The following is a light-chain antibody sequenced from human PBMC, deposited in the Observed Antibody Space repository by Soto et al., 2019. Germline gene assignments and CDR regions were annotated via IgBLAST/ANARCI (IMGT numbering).Light chain of an antibody. J-gene: IGKJ1*01. Sequence: DIQMTQSPSSLSASVGDRVTITCRASQTISIFLNWYQQKPGKAPKLLIYGASTLQGGVPSRFSGSGSGTDFTLTISRLQPEDFATYYCQQSYGSPPWTLGHGTKVDIK. CDR3: QQSYGSPPWT. CDR2: GAS. CDR1: QTISIF. V-gene: IGKV1-39*01.